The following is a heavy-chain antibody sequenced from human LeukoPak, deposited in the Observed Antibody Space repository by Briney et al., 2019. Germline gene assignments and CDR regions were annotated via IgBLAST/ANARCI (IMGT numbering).Heavy chain of an antibody. CDR3: ARDADPLTYYYDSSGYYFDY. J-gene: IGHJ4*02. V-gene: IGHV1-69*06. CDR1: GGTFSIYA. D-gene: IGHD3-22*01. Sequence: VASVSVSCTASGGTFSIYAISWVRQAPGQGLEWMGGIIPIFGTANYTQKFQGRVTITADKSTSTAYMELSSLRSEDTAVYYCARDADPLTYYYDSSGYYFDYWGQGTLVTVSS. CDR2: IIPIFGTA.